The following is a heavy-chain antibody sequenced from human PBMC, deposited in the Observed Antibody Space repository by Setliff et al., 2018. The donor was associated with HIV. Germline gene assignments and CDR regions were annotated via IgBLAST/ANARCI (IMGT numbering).Heavy chain of an antibody. CDR2: ISVYNGQT. J-gene: IGHJ6*02. CDR3: ARNFGLSPSGKYYYYYVMDV. D-gene: IGHD3-10*01. CDR1: GYSFTTYG. V-gene: IGHV1-18*01. Sequence: GASVKVSCKASGYSFTTYGISWVRQAPGQGLEWVGWISVYNGQTLYAQKVQDRITVTMDIPKDTAYMELRGLTPDDTAVYYCARNFGLSPSGKYYYYYVMDVWGQGTTVTVSS.